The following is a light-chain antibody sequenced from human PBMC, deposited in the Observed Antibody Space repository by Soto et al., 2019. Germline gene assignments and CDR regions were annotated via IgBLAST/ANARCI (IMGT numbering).Light chain of an antibody. V-gene: IGLV2-14*03. J-gene: IGLJ2*01. CDR3: TSWTTSTTMI. CDR1: SNDIGAYNF. Sequence: QSALTQPASVSGYPGQSITISCTGTSNDIGAYNFVSWYQQHPDKAPKLMLYDVNIRPSGVSNRFSGSKSGNTASLTISGLQAEDEADYYCTSWTTSTTMIFGGGTKLTVL. CDR2: DVN.